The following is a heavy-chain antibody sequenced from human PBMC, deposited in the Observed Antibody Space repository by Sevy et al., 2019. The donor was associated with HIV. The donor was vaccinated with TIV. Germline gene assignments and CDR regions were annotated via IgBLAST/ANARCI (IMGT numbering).Heavy chain of an antibody. CDR2: ISYTGST. D-gene: IGHD2-15*01. CDR1: GVSISGGAYY. J-gene: IGHJ5*02. Sequence: SETLSLTCTVSGVSISGGAYYWGWIRQPPGKGLEWIGSISYTGSTYYHPSLKSRVTISVDTPKNQFSLKLTSVTAADTAVYYCARRGDNNWFDPWGQGTLVTVSS. V-gene: IGHV4-39*01. CDR3: ARRGDNNWFDP.